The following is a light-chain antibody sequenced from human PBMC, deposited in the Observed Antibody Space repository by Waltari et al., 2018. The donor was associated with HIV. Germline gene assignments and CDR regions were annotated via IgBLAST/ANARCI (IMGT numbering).Light chain of an antibody. V-gene: IGLV2-11*01. CDR3: CSYGGTHSSPSV. J-gene: IGLJ3*02. CDR1: SSDFGEYHY. Sequence: QSALTQPRSVSGSPGLSVTISCTGTSSDFGEYHYVSWYQRLPGKAPKLIIYDVTKRPSGVPDRFSGSKSGNTASLSISGLQADDEADYYCCSYGGTHSSPSVFGGGTRLTVL. CDR2: DVT.